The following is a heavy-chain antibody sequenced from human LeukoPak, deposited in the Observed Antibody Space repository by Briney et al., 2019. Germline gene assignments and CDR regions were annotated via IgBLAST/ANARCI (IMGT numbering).Heavy chain of an antibody. CDR3: ARGSLWFGENSDWFDP. Sequence: GASVKVSFKASAYIFTSYGITWVRQAPGQGLGWMGWISANNGDTNYAQKLQGRVTMTTDTSTSTAYMELRSLRSDDTAVYYCARGSLWFGENSDWFDPWGQGTLVTVSS. J-gene: IGHJ5*02. V-gene: IGHV1-18*01. D-gene: IGHD3-10*01. CDR2: ISANNGDT. CDR1: AYIFTSYG.